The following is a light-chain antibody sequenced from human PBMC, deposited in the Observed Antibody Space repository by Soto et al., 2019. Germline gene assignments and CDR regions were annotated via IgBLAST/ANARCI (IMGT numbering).Light chain of an antibody. Sequence: QPVLTQSSSASASLGSSVKVTCTLSSGHSSNIIAWHQQQPGKAPRYLMKLEGSGSYNKGSGVPDRFSGSSSGADRYLTISNLQFEDEADYFCETWDSNTRVFGGGTKLTVL. V-gene: IGLV4-60*02. CDR3: ETWDSNTRV. CDR1: SGHSSNI. J-gene: IGLJ3*02. CDR2: LEGSGSY.